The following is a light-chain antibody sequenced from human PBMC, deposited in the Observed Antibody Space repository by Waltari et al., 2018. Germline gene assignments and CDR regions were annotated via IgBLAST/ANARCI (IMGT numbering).Light chain of an antibody. CDR2: GNS. CDR1: SSNIGAGYA. Sequence: QSVLTQPPSVSGAPGQRVTISCTGSSSNIGAGYAVHGYQQLPGTAPKLPIYGNSNRPSGVPDRFSGSKSGTSASLAITGLQAEDEADYSCQSYDSSLSGWVFGGGTKLTVL. V-gene: IGLV1-40*01. CDR3: QSYDSSLSGWV. J-gene: IGLJ3*02.